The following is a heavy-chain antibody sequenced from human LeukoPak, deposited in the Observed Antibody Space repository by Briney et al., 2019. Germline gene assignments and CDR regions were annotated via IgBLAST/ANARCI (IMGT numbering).Heavy chain of an antibody. J-gene: IGHJ3*02. Sequence: GGSLRLSCAASGFTFSSYSMNWVRQSPGKGLVWLSSISSSSGYIYYADPVKGRFTIFSVNAKNPPDRQMHSWLAEGTGVYYCGRDFNGGAFDIWGEGTMVTVSS. CDR3: GRDFNGGAFDI. V-gene: IGHV3-21*01. CDR2: ISSSSGYI. CDR1: GFTFSSYS. D-gene: IGHD7-27*01.